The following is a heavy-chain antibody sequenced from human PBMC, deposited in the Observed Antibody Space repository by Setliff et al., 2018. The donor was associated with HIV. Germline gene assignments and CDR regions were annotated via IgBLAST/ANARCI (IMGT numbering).Heavy chain of an antibody. CDR2: INPNSGGT. J-gene: IGHJ6*02. CDR1: GYTFTSYG. CDR3: ARGAFIGYGWSYFGMDV. D-gene: IGHD3-22*01. V-gene: IGHV1-2*02. Sequence: ASVKVSCKASGYTFTSYGISWVRQAPGQGLEWMGWINPNSGGTTYAQKFQGRVTMTRDTSISTAYMEVSRLRSDDTAVYYCARGAFIGYGWSYFGMDVWGQGTTVTVSS.